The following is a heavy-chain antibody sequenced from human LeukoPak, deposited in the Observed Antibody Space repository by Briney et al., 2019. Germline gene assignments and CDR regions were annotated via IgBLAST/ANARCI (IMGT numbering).Heavy chain of an antibody. D-gene: IGHD6-13*01. CDR2: ISAYNGNT. CDR3: ARVQVDSSSWLVGFDP. Sequence: ASVKVSCKAFGYTFNDYYTHWMRQAPGQGLEWMGWISAYNGNTNYAQKLRGRVTMTTDTSTSTAYMELRSLRSDDTAVYYCARVQVDSSSWLVGFDPWGQGTLVTASS. V-gene: IGHV1-18*04. CDR1: GYTFNDYY. J-gene: IGHJ5*02.